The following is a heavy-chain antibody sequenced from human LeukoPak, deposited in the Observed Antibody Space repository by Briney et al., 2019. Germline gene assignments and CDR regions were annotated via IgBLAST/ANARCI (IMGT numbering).Heavy chain of an antibody. Sequence: PGGSLRLSCAASGITFSDYWMIWVRQAPGKGLEWVGFIRSKAYGGTTEYAASVKGRFTISRDDSKSIAYLQMNSLKTEDTAVYYCTGGYSYGLKIDAFDIWGQGTMVTVSS. CDR3: TGGYSYGLKIDAFDI. CDR1: GITFSDYW. CDR2: IRSKAYGGTT. J-gene: IGHJ3*02. V-gene: IGHV3-49*04. D-gene: IGHD5-18*01.